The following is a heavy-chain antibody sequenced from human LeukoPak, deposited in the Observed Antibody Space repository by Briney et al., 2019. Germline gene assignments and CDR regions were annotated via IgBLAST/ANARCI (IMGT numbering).Heavy chain of an antibody. CDR2: ISAYRGDT. Sequence: ASVKVSCKTSGYTFTSYGISWVRQAPGQGLEWMGWISAYRGDTNYAQKLQGRVTMTTDTSTSTAYMELSSLRSEDTAVYYCATAYYYDSSGYYEDDYWGQGTLVTVSS. CDR1: GYTFTSYG. J-gene: IGHJ4*02. D-gene: IGHD3-22*01. CDR3: ATAYYYDSSGYYEDDY. V-gene: IGHV1-18*01.